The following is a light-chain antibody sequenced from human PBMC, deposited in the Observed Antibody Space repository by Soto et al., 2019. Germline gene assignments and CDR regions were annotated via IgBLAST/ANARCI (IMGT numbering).Light chain of an antibody. CDR3: ASWDSSLSAAV. J-gene: IGLJ2*01. V-gene: IGLV1-44*01. CDR2: SDD. CDR1: SSNVGSNT. Sequence: QSVLTQPPSASGTPGQRVTISCSGSSSNVGSNTVSWYQQLPGTAPKVLIYSDDQRPSGVPDRFSGSRSGSSASLAISGLQSGDEADYYCASWDSSLSAAVFGGGTKLTVL.